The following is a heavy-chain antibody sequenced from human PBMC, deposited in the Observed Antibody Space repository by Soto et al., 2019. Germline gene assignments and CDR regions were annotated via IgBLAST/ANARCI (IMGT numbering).Heavy chain of an antibody. CDR2: IIPIFGTA. J-gene: IGHJ4*02. CDR3: ARGYDSGSRGYFDY. D-gene: IGHD3-10*01. V-gene: IGHV1-69*06. Sequence: QVQLVQSGAEVKKPGSSVKVSCKASGGTFSSYAISWVRQAPGQGLEWMGGIIPIFGTANYAQKFQGRVTITADKSTSTAYMELRSLSSEDTAVYYCARGYDSGSRGYFDYWGQGTLVTVSS. CDR1: GGTFSSYA.